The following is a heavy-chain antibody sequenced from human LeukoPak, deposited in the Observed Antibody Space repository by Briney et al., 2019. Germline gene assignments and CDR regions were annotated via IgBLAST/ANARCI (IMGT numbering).Heavy chain of an antibody. CDR2: ISWNSGSI. V-gene: IGHV3-9*01. CDR3: AKDLTTVLSTYFDY. J-gene: IGHJ4*02. D-gene: IGHD1-14*01. Sequence: GGSLRLSCAASGFTFDDYAMHWVRQAPGKGLEWVSGISWNSGSIGYADSVKGRSTISRDNAKNSLYLQMNSLRAEDTALYYCAKDLTTVLSTYFDYWGQGTLVTVSS. CDR1: GFTFDDYA.